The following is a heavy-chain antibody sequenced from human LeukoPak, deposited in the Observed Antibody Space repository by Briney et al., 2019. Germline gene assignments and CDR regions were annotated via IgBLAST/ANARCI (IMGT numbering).Heavy chain of an antibody. D-gene: IGHD6-19*01. V-gene: IGHV3-43*02. CDR3: AKVGPWLANDL. J-gene: IGHJ5*02. Sequence: GGSLRLSCAASGFTLDDYAMHWVRQPPGKGLEWVSLISADGAGTSYANSVKGRFIISRDNSKNLLFLQMNGLRTEDTAFYFCAKVGPWLANDLWGQGILVTVSP. CDR1: GFTLDDYA. CDR2: ISADGAGT.